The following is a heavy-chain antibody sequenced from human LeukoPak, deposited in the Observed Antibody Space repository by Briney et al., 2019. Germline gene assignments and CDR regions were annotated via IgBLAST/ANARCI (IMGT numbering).Heavy chain of an antibody. D-gene: IGHD1-14*01. CDR3: ARGQVTGRNKNWFDP. CDR2: MNPNSGNT. CDR1: GYTFTSYD. J-gene: IGHJ5*02. Sequence: ASVEVSCKASGYTFTSYDINWVRQATGQGLEWMGWMNPNSGNTGYAQKFQGRVTMTRNTSISTAYMELSSLRSEDTAVYYCARGQVTGRNKNWFDPWGQGILVTVSS. V-gene: IGHV1-8*01.